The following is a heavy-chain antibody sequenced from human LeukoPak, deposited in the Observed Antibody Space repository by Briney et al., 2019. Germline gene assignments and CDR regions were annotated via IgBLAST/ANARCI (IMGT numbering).Heavy chain of an antibody. J-gene: IGHJ5*02. CDR2: IYSGGST. V-gene: IGHV3-53*04. CDR1: GFTVSSNY. D-gene: IGHD3-22*01. CDR3: ARERESSGSNWFDP. Sequence: PGGSLRLSCAASGFTVSSNYMSWVRQAPGKGLEWVSVIYSGGSTYYAVSVKGRFTISRHNSKNTLYLQMNSLRAEDTAVYYCARERESSGSNWFDPWGQGTLVTVSS.